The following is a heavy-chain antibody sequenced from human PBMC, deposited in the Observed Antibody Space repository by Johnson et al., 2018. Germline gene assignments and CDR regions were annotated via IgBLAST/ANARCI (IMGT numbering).Heavy chain of an antibody. CDR3: ARADYGDYSGYFQH. CDR2: ISYDGSNK. V-gene: IGHV3-30*03. D-gene: IGHD4-17*01. Sequence: QVQLVESGGGVVQPGRSLRLSCAASGFTFSAYGIHWVRQAPGKGLEWVAVISYDGSNKYYADSVKGRFTISRDNSKNTLYLQMNSLRAEDTAVYYCARADYGDYSGYFQHWGQGTLVTVSS. CDR1: GFTFSAYG. J-gene: IGHJ1*01.